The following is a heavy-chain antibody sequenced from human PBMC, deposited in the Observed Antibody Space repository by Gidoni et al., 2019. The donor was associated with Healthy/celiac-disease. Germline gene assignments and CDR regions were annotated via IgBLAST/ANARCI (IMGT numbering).Heavy chain of an antibody. Sequence: QVQLQESGPGLVKPSETLSLTCTVSGASISSYYWSWIRQPPGKGLEWIGDIYYSGSTPYNPALKSRVTISVDTSKNQFSLKLSSVTAADTAVYYCARLRWLQDYYYYGMDVWGQGTTVTVSS. J-gene: IGHJ6*02. V-gene: IGHV4-59*08. D-gene: IGHD5-12*01. CDR3: ARLRWLQDYYYYGMDV. CDR2: IYYSGST. CDR1: GASISSYY.